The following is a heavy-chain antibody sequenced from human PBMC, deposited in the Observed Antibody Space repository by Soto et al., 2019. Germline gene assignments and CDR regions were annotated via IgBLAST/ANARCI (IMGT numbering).Heavy chain of an antibody. V-gene: IGHV3-23*01. CDR2: MSGDGRT. Sequence: LRLSCVGSGFTFSDSVVAWVRQAPVKGLEWLSVMSGDGRTRYALSVTGRFTISRDNSKNTLYLQMRSLRAEDAAAYYCVKWHTSNFDSLPFTGFDFWGQGTQVTVYS. CDR1: GFTFSDSV. CDR3: VKWHTSNFDSLPFTGFDF. D-gene: IGHD3-22*01. J-gene: IGHJ4*02.